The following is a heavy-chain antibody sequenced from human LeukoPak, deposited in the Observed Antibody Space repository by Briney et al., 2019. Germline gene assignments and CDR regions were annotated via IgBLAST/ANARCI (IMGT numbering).Heavy chain of an antibody. J-gene: IGHJ4*02. CDR3: GSSIAAAGTIDY. CDR2: IYYSGST. Sequence: SETLSLTCTVSGGSISSYYWSWIRQPPGKGLEWIGYIYYSGSTNYNPSLKSRVTISVDTSKNQFSLKLSSVTAADTAVYYCGSSIAAAGTIDYWGQGTLVTVSS. D-gene: IGHD6-13*01. V-gene: IGHV4-59*08. CDR1: GGSISSYY.